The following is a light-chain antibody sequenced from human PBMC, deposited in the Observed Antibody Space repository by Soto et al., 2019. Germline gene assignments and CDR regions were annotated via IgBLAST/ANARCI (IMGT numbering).Light chain of an antibody. CDR2: GNS. CDR1: SSNIGAHYD. J-gene: IGLJ1*01. Sequence: QSVLTQPPSVSGAPGQRVTISCTGSSSNIGAHYDVHWYQQLPGTAPKHLIYGNSNRPSGVPDRFSGSKSGTSASLAITGLQAEDEADYYCQSYDNSLSGSNVFGTGTKLTVL. CDR3: QSYDNSLSGSNV. V-gene: IGLV1-40*01.